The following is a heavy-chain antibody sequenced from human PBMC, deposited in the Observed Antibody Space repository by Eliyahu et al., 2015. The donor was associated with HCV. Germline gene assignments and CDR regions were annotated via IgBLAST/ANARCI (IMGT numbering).Heavy chain of an antibody. CDR2: ISGSGGST. J-gene: IGHJ4*02. Sequence: EVQLLESGGGLVQPGGSLRXSCAAXGFTFSSYAMSWVRQAPGKGVEWVSAISGSGGSTYYADSVKGRFTISRDNSKNTLYLQMNSLRAEDTAVYYCAKDYSTVVTGFDYWGQGTLVTVSS. CDR3: AKDYSTVVTGFDY. V-gene: IGHV3-23*01. CDR1: GFTFSSYA. D-gene: IGHD4-23*01.